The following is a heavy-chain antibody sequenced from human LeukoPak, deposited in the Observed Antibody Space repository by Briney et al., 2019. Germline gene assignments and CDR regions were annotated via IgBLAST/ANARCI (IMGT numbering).Heavy chain of an antibody. V-gene: IGHV1-18*01. D-gene: IGHD1-1*01. CDR3: ARDRGPQKTDWYFDL. Sequence: EASVKVSCKASGYTFTSYGVSWVRQAPGQGLEWMGWISAYNGNTNYAQKLQGRVTMTTDTSTSTAYTELRSLRSDDTAVYYCARDRGPQKTDWYFDLWGRGTLVTVSS. CDR1: GYTFTSYG. J-gene: IGHJ2*01. CDR2: ISAYNGNT.